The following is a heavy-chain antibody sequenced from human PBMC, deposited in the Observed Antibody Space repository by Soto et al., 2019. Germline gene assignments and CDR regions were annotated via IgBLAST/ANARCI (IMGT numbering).Heavy chain of an antibody. Sequence: SETLSLTCTVSGGSISSYYWSWIRQPPGKGLEWIGCIYYSGSTNYNPSLKSRVTISVDTSKNQFSLKLSSVTAADTAVYYCASLVYCSGGSCYSGSYFQHWGQGTLVTVSS. D-gene: IGHD2-15*01. J-gene: IGHJ1*01. V-gene: IGHV4-59*08. CDR1: GGSISSYY. CDR3: ASLVYCSGGSCYSGSYFQH. CDR2: IYYSGST.